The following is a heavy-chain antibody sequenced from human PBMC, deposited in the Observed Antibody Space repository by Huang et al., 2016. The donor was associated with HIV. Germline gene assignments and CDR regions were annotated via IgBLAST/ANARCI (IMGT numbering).Heavy chain of an antibody. CDR2: IYPGDYDT. CDR3: ARKFSSTWYRAFDL. D-gene: IGHD6-13*01. CDR1: GYSFNTYW. V-gene: IGHV5-51*01. Sequence: EVQLVQSGAEVKKPGESLTISCQGSGYSFNTYWIAWVRQMPVKGPEWMGIIYPGDYDTRYSPSFQGQVTISADKSIDTAYLQWRSLKASDTAMYYCARKFSSTWYRAFDLWGQGTMVTVSS. J-gene: IGHJ3*01.